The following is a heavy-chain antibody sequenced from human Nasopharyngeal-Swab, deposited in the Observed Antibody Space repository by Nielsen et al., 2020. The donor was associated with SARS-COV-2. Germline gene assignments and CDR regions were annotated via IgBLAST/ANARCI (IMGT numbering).Heavy chain of an antibody. CDR3: ATSSSGVIDGPLDY. Sequence: GESLKISCAASGFTFSSYSMTWVRQAPGKGLEWVSYISSSSSTIYYADSVKGRFTISRDNAKNSLYLQMNSLRAEDTAVYYCATSSSGVIDGPLDYWGQGTLVTVSS. J-gene: IGHJ4*02. CDR2: ISSSSSTI. V-gene: IGHV3-48*04. CDR1: GFTFSSYS. D-gene: IGHD6-19*01.